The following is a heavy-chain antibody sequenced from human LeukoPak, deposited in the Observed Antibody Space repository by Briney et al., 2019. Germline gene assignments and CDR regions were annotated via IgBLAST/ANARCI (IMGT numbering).Heavy chain of an antibody. Sequence: ASVKVSCKASGYSFTGYYMHWVRQAPGQGLEWMGWINPNSGGTNYAQKFQGRVTMTRDTSISTAYMELSRLRSDDTAVYYCARDTGGIAAAGTLPGYWGLGTLVTVSS. V-gene: IGHV1-2*02. CDR2: INPNSGGT. CDR3: ARDTGGIAAAGTLPGY. CDR1: GYSFTGYY. D-gene: IGHD6-13*01. J-gene: IGHJ4*02.